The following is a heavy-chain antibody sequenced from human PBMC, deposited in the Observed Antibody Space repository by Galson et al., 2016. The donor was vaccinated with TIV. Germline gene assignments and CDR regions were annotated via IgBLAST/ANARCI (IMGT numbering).Heavy chain of an antibody. CDR1: GFSLSDSGMC. CDR3: ARISGYYDSSGHYIPRSFDY. CDR2: IDWDDDI. Sequence: PALVKPPQTLTLTCTFSGFSLSDSGMCVTWIRQPPGKALEWLVRIDWDDDIYYTYRASLKTRLTISKDTSKNQVVLTLTNVDPVDTATYYCARISGYYDSSGHYIPRSFDYWGQGTLVTVSS. D-gene: IGHD3-22*01. J-gene: IGHJ4*02. V-gene: IGHV2-70*11.